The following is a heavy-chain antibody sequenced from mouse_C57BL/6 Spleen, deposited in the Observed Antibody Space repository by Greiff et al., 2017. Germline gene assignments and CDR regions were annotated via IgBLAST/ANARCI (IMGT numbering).Heavy chain of an antibody. CDR2: IDPSDSET. CDR3: ARSNFDV. J-gene: IGHJ1*03. Sequence: QVQLQQSGAELVRPGSSVKLSCKASGYTFTSYWMHWVKQRPIQGLEWIGNIDPSDSETHYNQKFKDKATLTVVKSSSTAYMQLSSLTSEDSAVYYCARSNFDVWGTGTTVTVSS. CDR1: GYTFTSYW. V-gene: IGHV1-52*01.